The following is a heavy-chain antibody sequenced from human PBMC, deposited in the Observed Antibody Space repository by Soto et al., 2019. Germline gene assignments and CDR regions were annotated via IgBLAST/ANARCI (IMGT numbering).Heavy chain of an antibody. CDR2: IYNGGGT. CDR1: GFTVSGNY. D-gene: IGHD6-6*01. V-gene: IGHV3-53*02. J-gene: IGHJ4*02. CDR3: ARTRGSSYDY. Sequence: EVQLVETGGGLIQPGGSLRLSCAASGFTVSGNYMSWVRQAPGKGLEWVSVIYNGGGTYYADSVKGRFTISRDNSKNTLSLQMNSLRAEATAVYYCARTRGSSYDYWGQGTLVTVSS.